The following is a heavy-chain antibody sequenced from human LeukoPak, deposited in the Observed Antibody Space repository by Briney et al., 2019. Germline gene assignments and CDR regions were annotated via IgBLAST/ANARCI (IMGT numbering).Heavy chain of an antibody. D-gene: IGHD2-15*01. CDR2: IWYDGSNK. J-gene: IGHJ4*02. V-gene: IGHV3-33*01. CDR3: ARDSGGYCSGGSCYDGGLTY. CDR1: GFTFSSYG. Sequence: PGGSLRLSCAASGFTFSSYGMHWVRQAPGKGLEWVAVIWYDGSNKYYADSVKGRFTISRDNSKNTLYLQMNSLRAEDTAVYYCARDSGGYCSGGSCYDGGLTYWGQGTLVTVSS.